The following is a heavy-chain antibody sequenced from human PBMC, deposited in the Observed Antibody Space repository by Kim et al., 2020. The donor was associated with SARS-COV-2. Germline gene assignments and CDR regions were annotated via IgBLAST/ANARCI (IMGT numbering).Heavy chain of an antibody. Sequence: SETLSLTCIVSGGSISSYYWSWIRQPPGKGQEWIGYISYSGSTTYNPSLKSRVTISVDTSKNQFSLKLSSVTAADTAVYYCARIPTGSNGWYHFDYWGQGTLLSVSA. CDR1: GGSISSYY. D-gene: IGHD6-19*01. V-gene: IGHV4-59*13. CDR2: ISYSGST. CDR3: ARIPTGSNGWYHFDY. J-gene: IGHJ4*02.